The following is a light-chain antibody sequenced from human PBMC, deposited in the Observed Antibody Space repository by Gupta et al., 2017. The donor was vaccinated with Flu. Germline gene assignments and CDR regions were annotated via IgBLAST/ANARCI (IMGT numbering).Light chain of an antibody. CDR3: QYYDDRLIAEV. J-gene: IGLJ1*01. CDR1: SSNIGAGYD. Sequence: QSVLTQPPSVSGAPGQPVTISCTGGSSNIGAGYDVHWYQKLPGAAPKLLSDAKNNRPSGVPDRCAGSKAAESDYPAINGLKAEEEADVDGQYYDDRLIAEVFGTGTKVTVL. V-gene: IGLV1-40*01. CDR2: AKN.